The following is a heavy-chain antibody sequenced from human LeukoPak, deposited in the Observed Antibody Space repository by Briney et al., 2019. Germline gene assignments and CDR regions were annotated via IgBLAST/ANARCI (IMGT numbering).Heavy chain of an antibody. J-gene: IGHJ6*03. CDR3: ARAVGATDYYYMDV. CDR2: INPNSGNT. CDR1: GYTFTGYY. V-gene: IGHV1-8*03. Sequence: GASVKVSCKASGYTFTGYYMHWVRQAPGQGLEWMGWINPNSGNTGYAQKFQGRVTITRNTSISTAYMELSSLRSEDTAVYYCARAVGATDYYYMDVWGKGTTVTVSS. D-gene: IGHD1-26*01.